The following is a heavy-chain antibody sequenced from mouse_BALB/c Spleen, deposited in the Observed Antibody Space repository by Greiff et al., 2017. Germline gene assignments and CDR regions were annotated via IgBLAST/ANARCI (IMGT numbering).Heavy chain of an antibody. V-gene: IGHV5-6-5*01. D-gene: IGHD2-3*01. CDR2: ISSGGST. J-gene: IGHJ2*01. Sequence: EVQLVESGGGLVKPGGSLKLSCAASGFTFSSYAMSWVRQTPEKRLEWVASISSGGSTYYPDSVKGRFTISRDNARNILYLQMSSLRSEDTAMYYCASYDGFDYWGQGTTLTVSS. CDR1: GFTFSSYA. CDR3: ASYDGFDY.